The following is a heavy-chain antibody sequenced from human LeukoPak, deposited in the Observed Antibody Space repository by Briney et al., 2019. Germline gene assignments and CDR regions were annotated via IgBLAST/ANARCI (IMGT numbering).Heavy chain of an antibody. Sequence: SETLSLTCAVYGGSFSGYYWSWIRQPPGKGLEWIGEINHSGSTSYNPSLKSRVTISVDTSKNQFPLKLSSVTAADTAVYYCARALRGIAARLYPYWGQGTLVTVSS. D-gene: IGHD6-6*01. J-gene: IGHJ4*02. V-gene: IGHV4-34*01. CDR1: GGSFSGYY. CDR2: INHSGST. CDR3: ARALRGIAARLYPY.